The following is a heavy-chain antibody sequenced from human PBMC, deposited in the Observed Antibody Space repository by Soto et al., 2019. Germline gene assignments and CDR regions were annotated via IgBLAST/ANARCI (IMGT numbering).Heavy chain of an antibody. D-gene: IGHD6-19*01. V-gene: IGHV1-69*13. CDR3: ARDGVYSSGLHDY. J-gene: IGHJ4*02. Sequence: ASVKVSCKASGGTFSSYAISWVRQAPGQGLEWMGGIIPIFGTANYAQKFQGRVTITADESTSTAYMELSSLRSEDTAVYYCARDGVYSSGLHDYWGQGTLVTVSS. CDR2: IIPIFGTA. CDR1: GGTFSSYA.